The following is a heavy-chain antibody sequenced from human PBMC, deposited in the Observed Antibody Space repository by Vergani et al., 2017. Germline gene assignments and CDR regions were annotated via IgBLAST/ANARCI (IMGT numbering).Heavy chain of an antibody. V-gene: IGHV3-30*02. Sequence: QVQLVESGGGVVQRGGSLRLSCATSGFTLSNYDMQWIRQGPGKGLEFVAFIQFDGSNQYYADSVKGRFTLSIDFSKNTLYLQMNSLRTDDTATYYCAKHFSGWGIDYWGQGTQVIVSS. D-gene: IGHD6-19*01. CDR1: GFTLSNYD. CDR2: IQFDGSNQ. CDR3: AKHFSGWGIDY. J-gene: IGHJ4*02.